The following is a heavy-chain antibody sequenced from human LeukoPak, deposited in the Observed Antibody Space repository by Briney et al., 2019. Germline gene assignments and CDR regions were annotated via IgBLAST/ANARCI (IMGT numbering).Heavy chain of an antibody. J-gene: IGHJ4*02. CDR3: ARTYCSSTSCYLFHFDY. CDR1: GGSISGYY. V-gene: IGHV4-59*01. Sequence: PSETLSLTCTVSGGSISGYYWGWIRQPPGKGLEWIGYIYYSGRTNYSPSLESRVTISVDTSRSQFSLQLSSVTAADTAVYYCARTYCSSTSCYLFHFDYWGQGILVTVSS. D-gene: IGHD2-2*01. CDR2: IYYSGRT.